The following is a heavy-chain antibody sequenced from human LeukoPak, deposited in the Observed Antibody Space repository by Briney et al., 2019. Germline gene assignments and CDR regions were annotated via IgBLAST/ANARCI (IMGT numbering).Heavy chain of an antibody. CDR1: GFTFSSCA. Sequence: GGSLRLSCASSGFTFSSCAMSWVRQAPGKGLEWVSAISDSGGSTYYADSVKGRFTISRDNSKNTPDLQMNSLRAEDTAVYYCARYSPGSASIDYWGQGTLVTVSS. CDR2: ISDSGGST. CDR3: ARYSPGSASIDY. D-gene: IGHD1-14*01. V-gene: IGHV3-23*01. J-gene: IGHJ4*02.